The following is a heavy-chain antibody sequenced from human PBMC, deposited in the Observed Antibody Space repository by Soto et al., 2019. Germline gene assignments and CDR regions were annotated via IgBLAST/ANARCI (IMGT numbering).Heavy chain of an antibody. CDR3: ASPTKPLYYYYGMDV. J-gene: IGHJ6*02. Sequence: QVQMVRSGAEVKKPRSSVKVACKASGGTFSSYAISWVRNAPGQGLEWMGGIIPIFGTANYAQKFQGRVTITADESTSTAYMELSSLRSEDTAVYYCASPTKPLYYYYGMDVWGQGTTVTVSS. CDR1: GGTFSSYA. V-gene: IGHV1-69*12. D-gene: IGHD1-1*01. CDR2: IIPIFGTA.